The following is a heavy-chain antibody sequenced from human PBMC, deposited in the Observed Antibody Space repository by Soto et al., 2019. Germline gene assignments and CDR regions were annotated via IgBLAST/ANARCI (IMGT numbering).Heavy chain of an antibody. Sequence: QVQVVQSGAEVKKPESSVKVSCKPSGGTFNTYTVNWVRLAPGHGLEWMGRFIPILDMANYAQKFQDRVTITAASSPFTAYMELNSLTSDDTAVYYCAITYCRDNSCPRDFDFWGPGTRVTVSS. V-gene: IGHV1-69*02. D-gene: IGHD2-21*01. CDR1: GGTFNTYT. CDR2: FIPILDMA. J-gene: IGHJ4*02. CDR3: AITYCRDNSCPRDFDF.